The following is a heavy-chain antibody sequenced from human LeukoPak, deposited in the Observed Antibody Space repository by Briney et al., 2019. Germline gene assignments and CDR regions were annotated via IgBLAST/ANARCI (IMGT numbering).Heavy chain of an antibody. Sequence: PGGSLRLSCAASGFTFSSYATHWVRQAPGKGLEWVAVISYDGSNKYYADSVKGRFTISRDNSKNTLYLQMNSLRAEDTAVYYCAAPNWGTEYYFDYWGQGTLVTVSS. J-gene: IGHJ4*02. D-gene: IGHD7-27*01. CDR2: ISYDGSNK. CDR1: GFTFSSYA. CDR3: AAPNWGTEYYFDY. V-gene: IGHV3-30-3*01.